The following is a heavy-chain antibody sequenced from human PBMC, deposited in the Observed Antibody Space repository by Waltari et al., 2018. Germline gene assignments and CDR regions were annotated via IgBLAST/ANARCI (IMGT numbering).Heavy chain of an antibody. V-gene: IGHV7-4-1*02. D-gene: IGHD4-4*01. CDR3: ARGSNFGDP. CDR1: AYTLSQYA. J-gene: IGHJ5*02. CDR2: INTNTGHP. Sequence: QVQLVQSGSELTKPGASVTISCTSSAYTLSQYAMNWVRQAPGQGLEWMGWINTNTGHPTYAQDFTGRFVFSLDTSVSTAYLHINGLKADDTAVYYCARGSNFGDPWGQGTLVTVSS.